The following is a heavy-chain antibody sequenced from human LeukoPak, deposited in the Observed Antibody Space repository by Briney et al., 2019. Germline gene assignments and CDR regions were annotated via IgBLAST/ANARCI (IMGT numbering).Heavy chain of an antibody. D-gene: IGHD6-13*01. CDR2: INHSGST. CDR1: GGSFSGYY. Sequence: KPSETLSLTCAVYGGSFSGYYWSWIRQPPGKGLEWIGEINHSGSTNYNPSLKSRVTIFGDTSKNQFSLTLSSVTAADTAVYYCARAYSSSWSHFDYWGQGTLVTVSS. V-gene: IGHV4-34*01. J-gene: IGHJ4*02. CDR3: ARAYSSSWSHFDY.